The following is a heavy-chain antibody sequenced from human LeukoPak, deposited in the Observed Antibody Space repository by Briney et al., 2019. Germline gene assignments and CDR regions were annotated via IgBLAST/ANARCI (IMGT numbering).Heavy chain of an antibody. D-gene: IGHD3-10*01. V-gene: IGHV3-30*18. J-gene: IGHJ4*02. Sequence: GRSLRLSCAASGFTFSNYDMHWVRQAPGKGLEWVAVISYDGSNKYSADSVKGRFTISRDNSKNTLYLEMNSLRAEDTAVYYCAKHGENYYGSGSYAYWGQGTLSPSPQ. CDR2: ISYDGSNK. CDR3: AKHGENYYGSGSYAY. CDR1: GFTFSNYD.